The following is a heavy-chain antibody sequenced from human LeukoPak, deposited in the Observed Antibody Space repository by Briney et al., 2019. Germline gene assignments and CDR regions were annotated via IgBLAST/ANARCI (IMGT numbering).Heavy chain of an antibody. V-gene: IGHV3-30*18. CDR3: AKDRDYYDSSGYDY. D-gene: IGHD3-22*01. J-gene: IGHJ4*02. CDR2: ISYEGSNK. Sequence: GGSLRLSCAASGFTFSSYGMHWVRQAPGKGLEWVAVISYEGSNKYYADSVKGRFTISRDNSKNTLYLQMNSLRAEDTAVYYCAKDRDYYDSSGYDYWGQGTLVAVSS. CDR1: GFTFSSYG.